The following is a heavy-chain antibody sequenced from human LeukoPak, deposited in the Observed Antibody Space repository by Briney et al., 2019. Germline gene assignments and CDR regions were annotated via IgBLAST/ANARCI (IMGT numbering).Heavy chain of an antibody. J-gene: IGHJ6*02. V-gene: IGHV1-2*04. Sequence: ASVKVSCKASGYTFTGYYMHWVRQAPGQGLEWMGWINPNSGGTNYAQKFQGWVTMTRDTSISTAYMELSRLRSGDTAVYYCARERLHFYYYYGMDVWGQGTTVTVSS. D-gene: IGHD4-11*01. CDR1: GYTFTGYY. CDR3: ARERLHFYYYYGMDV. CDR2: INPNSGGT.